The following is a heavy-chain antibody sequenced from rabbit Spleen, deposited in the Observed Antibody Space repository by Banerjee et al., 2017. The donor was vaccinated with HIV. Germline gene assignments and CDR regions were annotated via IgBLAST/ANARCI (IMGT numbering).Heavy chain of an antibody. D-gene: IGHD6-1*01. CDR2: IYAGSSDST. J-gene: IGHJ4*01. V-gene: IGHV1S45*01. Sequence: QEQLVESGGGLVQPGGSLKLSCKASGFDFSNYGVSWVRQAPGKGLECIACIYAGSSDSTYYATWAKGRFTISKTSSTTVTLQMTSLTAADTATYFCARDSGTYDYIDAYFNLWGPGTLVTVS. CDR3: ARDSGTYDYIDAYFNL. CDR1: GFDFSNYG.